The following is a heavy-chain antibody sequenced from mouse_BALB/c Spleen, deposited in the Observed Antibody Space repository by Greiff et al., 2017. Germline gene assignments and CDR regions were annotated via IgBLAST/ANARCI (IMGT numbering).Heavy chain of an antibody. CDR1: GFNIKDTY. CDR2: IDPANGNT. J-gene: IGHJ2*01. CDR3: ARAYGSYFDY. Sequence: EVQLVESGAELVKPGDSVKLSCTASGFNIKDTYMHWVKQRPEQGLEWIGRIDPANGNTKYDPKFQGKATITADTSSNTAYLQLSSLTSEDTAVYYCARAYGSYFDYWGQGTTLTVSS. V-gene: IGHV14-3*02. D-gene: IGHD2-1*01.